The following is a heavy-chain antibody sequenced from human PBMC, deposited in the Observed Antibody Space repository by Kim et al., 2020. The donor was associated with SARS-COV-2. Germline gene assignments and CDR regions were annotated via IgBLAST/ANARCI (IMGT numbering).Heavy chain of an antibody. CDR1: GYTLTDYY. Sequence: ASVKVSCKASGYTLTDYYIHWVRQAPGQGLEWMGRINPNSGGTNYAQKFQGRVTMTRDTSISTAYMELSRLRSDDTAVYYCARGDYSSGWYADYWGQGTL. CDR2: INPNSGGT. D-gene: IGHD6-19*01. V-gene: IGHV1-2*06. J-gene: IGHJ4*02. CDR3: ARGDYSSGWYADY.